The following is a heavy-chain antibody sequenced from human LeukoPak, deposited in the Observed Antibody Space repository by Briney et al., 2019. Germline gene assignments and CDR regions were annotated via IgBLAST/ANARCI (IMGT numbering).Heavy chain of an antibody. CDR2: IYWDDEK. D-gene: IGHD3-22*01. Sequence: SGPTLVKLTQTLTLTCTFSGFSLTTTGVGVGWIRQPPGKALEGLALIYWDDEKRYRPSLRTRLTITKDTSKSQVVLTMTNMDPVDTATYYCAHLYFYNSGGFFRAFDHWGQGTLVTVSS. CDR1: GFSLTTTGVG. CDR3: AHLYFYNSGGFFRAFDH. V-gene: IGHV2-5*02. J-gene: IGHJ4*02.